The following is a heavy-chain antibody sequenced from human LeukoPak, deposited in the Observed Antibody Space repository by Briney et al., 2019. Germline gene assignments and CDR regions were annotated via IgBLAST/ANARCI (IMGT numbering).Heavy chain of an antibody. CDR1: GGSISSSSYY. D-gene: IGHD6-13*01. Sequence: SETLSLTCTVSGGSISSSSYYWGWIRQPPGKGLEWIGSIYYSGSTYYNPSLKSRVTISVDTSKNQFSLKLSSVTAADTAVYYCARDKHIDRYSSSWLSKYYYYYYMDVWGKGTTVTVSS. V-gene: IGHV4-39*07. CDR2: IYYSGST. J-gene: IGHJ6*03. CDR3: ARDKHIDRYSSSWLSKYYYYYYMDV.